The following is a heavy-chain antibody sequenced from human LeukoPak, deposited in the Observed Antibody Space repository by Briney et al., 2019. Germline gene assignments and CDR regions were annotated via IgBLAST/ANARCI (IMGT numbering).Heavy chain of an antibody. CDR1: GFTFSSHA. Sequence: GGSLRLSCAASGFTFSSHAMGWVRQVAEKGLEWVSVVSGSGGSTFYANSVKGRFTISRDNSKNTLFLQMNSLRAEDTAIYYCAKDYESSAYYYSYSYFDYWGQGALVTVSS. J-gene: IGHJ4*02. CDR3: AKDYESSAYYYSYSYFDY. CDR2: VSGSGGST. V-gene: IGHV3-23*01. D-gene: IGHD3-22*01.